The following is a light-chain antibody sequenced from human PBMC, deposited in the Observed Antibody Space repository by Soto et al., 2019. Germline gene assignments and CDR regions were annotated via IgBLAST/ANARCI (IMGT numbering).Light chain of an antibody. CDR3: QQYDNSPLT. Sequence: IVLTQSPSTLSLSPGERATLSCRASQSVGNSYLAWHQQKPGQAPRLLIYDASRRATGIPDRFSGSGSGTDFTLTISRLEPEDFAVYYCQQYDNSPLTFGGGTKVDI. CDR1: QSVGNSY. J-gene: IGKJ4*01. V-gene: IGKV3-20*01. CDR2: DAS.